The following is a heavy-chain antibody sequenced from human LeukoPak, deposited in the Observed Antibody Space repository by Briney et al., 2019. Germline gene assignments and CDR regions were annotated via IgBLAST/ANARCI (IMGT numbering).Heavy chain of an antibody. CDR3: AKDPPLPYYYDSSGYALGFDY. J-gene: IGHJ4*02. D-gene: IGHD3-22*01. CDR2: ISGSGGST. CDR1: GFTFSSYA. V-gene: IGHV3-23*01. Sequence: GGSLRLSCAASGFTFSSYAMSWVRQAPGKGLEWVSAISGSGGSTYYADSVKGRFTISRDNSKNTLYLQMNSLRAEDTAVYYCAKDPPLPYYYDSSGYALGFDYWGQGTLVTVSP.